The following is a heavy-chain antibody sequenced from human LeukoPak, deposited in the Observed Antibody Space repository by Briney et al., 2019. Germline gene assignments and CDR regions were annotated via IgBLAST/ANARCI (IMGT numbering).Heavy chain of an antibody. J-gene: IGHJ4*02. Sequence: SETLSLTCTVSGGSISSGGYYWSWLRQHPGKGLEWIGYIYYSGSTYYNPSLKSRVTISVDTSKNQFSLKLSSVTAADTAVYYCAREGKYYYDSSGPNGVDYWGQGTLVTVSS. CDR1: GGSISSGGYY. CDR2: IYYSGST. D-gene: IGHD3-22*01. V-gene: IGHV4-31*03. CDR3: AREGKYYYDSSGPNGVDY.